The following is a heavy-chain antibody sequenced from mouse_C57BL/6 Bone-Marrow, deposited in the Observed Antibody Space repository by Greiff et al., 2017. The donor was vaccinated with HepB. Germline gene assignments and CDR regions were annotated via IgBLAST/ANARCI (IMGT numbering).Heavy chain of an antibody. J-gene: IGHJ4*01. CDR1: GYSITSGYY. CDR2: ISYDGSN. Sequence: DVKLVESGPGLVKPSQSLSLTCSVTGYSITSGYYWNWIRQFPGNKLEWMGYISYDGSNNYNPSLKNRISITRDTSKNQFFLKLNSVTTEDTATYYCARGYYAMDYWGQGTSVTVSS. V-gene: IGHV3-6*01. CDR3: ARGYYAMDY.